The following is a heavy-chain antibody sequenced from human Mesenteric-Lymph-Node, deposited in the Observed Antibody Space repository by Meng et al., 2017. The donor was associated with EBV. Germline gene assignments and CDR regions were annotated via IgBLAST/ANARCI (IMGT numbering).Heavy chain of an antibody. CDR2: IFQTGST. CDR3: ARDVVPLDPESRAD. Sequence: QGQVKESGPGLVKPSETLSLTCALSGDSINNNRWWSWVRQPPGRGLEWIGEIFQTGSTNYSPSLRSRVTISLDKSMNQFSLKLSSVTAADTAVYYCARDVVPLDPESRADWGPGTLVTVSS. V-gene: IGHV4-4*02. J-gene: IGHJ4*02. D-gene: IGHD1-1*01. CDR1: GDSINNNRW.